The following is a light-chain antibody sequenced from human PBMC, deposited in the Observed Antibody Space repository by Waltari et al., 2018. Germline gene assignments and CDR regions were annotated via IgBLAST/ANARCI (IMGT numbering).Light chain of an antibody. Sequence: SSELTQPSSLSVSPGQTARNTCSGYVLAKKYARWFQQMPGQAPVLVIYNDSERPSGIPERFSGSSSGTTVTLTISGAQGEDEADYYCYSAADNNLGVFGGGTKLTVL. CDR2: NDS. CDR3: YSAADNNLGV. J-gene: IGLJ2*01. CDR1: VLAKKY. V-gene: IGLV3-27*01.